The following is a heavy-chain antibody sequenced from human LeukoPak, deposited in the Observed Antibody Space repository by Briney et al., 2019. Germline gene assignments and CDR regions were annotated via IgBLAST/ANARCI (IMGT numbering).Heavy chain of an antibody. V-gene: IGHV3-21*01. J-gene: IGHJ4*02. CDR3: ARGPVWSGYYNIDY. CDR2: ISSSSSYI. D-gene: IGHD3-3*01. CDR1: GFTFSSYS. Sequence: GGSLRLSCAASGFTFSSYSMNWVRQAPGKELEWVSSISSSSSYIYYADSVKGRFTISRDNAKNSLYLQMNSLRAEDTAVYYCARGPVWSGYYNIDYWGQGTLVTVSS.